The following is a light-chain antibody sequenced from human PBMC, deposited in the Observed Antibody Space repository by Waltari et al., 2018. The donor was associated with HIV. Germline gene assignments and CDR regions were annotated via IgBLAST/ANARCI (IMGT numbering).Light chain of an antibody. CDR1: SSNIGAGTD. CDR2: GNS. Sequence: QSVLTQPPSVTGPPGHRVTISCTGTSSNIGAGTDVHWYQQLPGTAPKLLIYGNSNRPSGVPDRVSGSKSGTSASLAITGLQAEDEADYYCQSYDSRLSGFVIFGGGSKLTVL. CDR3: QSYDSRLSGFVI. V-gene: IGLV1-40*01. J-gene: IGLJ2*01.